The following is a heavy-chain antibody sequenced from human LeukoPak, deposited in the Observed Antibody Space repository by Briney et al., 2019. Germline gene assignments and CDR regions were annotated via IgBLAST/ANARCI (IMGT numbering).Heavy chain of an antibody. Sequence: PGGSLRLSCAASGFTFSSYAMSWVRQAPGKGLEWVSAINGSGGSTYYADSVKGRFTISRDNSKNTLYLQMNSLRAEDTAVYYCAKSGIVPAAIMAYDYWGQGTLVTVSS. CDR2: INGSGGST. J-gene: IGHJ4*02. CDR1: GFTFSSYA. CDR3: AKSGIVPAAIMAYDY. D-gene: IGHD2-2*01. V-gene: IGHV3-23*01.